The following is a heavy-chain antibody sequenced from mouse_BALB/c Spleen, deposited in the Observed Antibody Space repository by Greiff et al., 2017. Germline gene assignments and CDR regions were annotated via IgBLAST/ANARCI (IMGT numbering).Heavy chain of an antibody. CDR3: ARTGTSYAMDY. Sequence: VKVVESGAELAKPGASVKMSCKASGYTFTSYWMHWVKQRPGQGLEWIGYINPSTGYTEYNQKFKDKATLTADKSSSTAYMQLSSLTSEDSAVYYCARTGTSYAMDYWGQGTSVTVSS. J-gene: IGHJ4*01. CDR1: GYTFTSYW. CDR2: INPSTGYT. V-gene: IGHV1-7*01. D-gene: IGHD4-1*01.